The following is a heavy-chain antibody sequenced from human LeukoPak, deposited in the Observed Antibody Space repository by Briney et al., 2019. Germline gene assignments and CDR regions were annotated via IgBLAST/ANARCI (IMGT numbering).Heavy chain of an antibody. CDR2: IYYSGIT. J-gene: IGHJ5*02. Sequence: SETLSLTCTVSGGSISSSSYYWGWIRQPPGKGLEWIGSIYYSGITYYNPSLKSRVTISVDTSKNQFSLKLSSVTAADTAVYYCARRLRPGNWFDPWGQGTLVTVSS. CDR1: GGSISSSSYY. V-gene: IGHV4-39*01. CDR3: ARRLRPGNWFDP.